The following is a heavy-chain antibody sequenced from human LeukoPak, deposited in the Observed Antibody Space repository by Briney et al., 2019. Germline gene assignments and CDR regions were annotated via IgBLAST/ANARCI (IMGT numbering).Heavy chain of an antibody. J-gene: IGHJ6*02. V-gene: IGHV3-11*01. D-gene: IGHD6-19*01. CDR3: ARVPALSIYSSGWEGTVSYYYYGMDV. Sequence: KPGGSLRLSCAASGFTSSDYYMSWIRQAPGKGLEWVSYISSSGTTKYYADSVKGRFTISRDNAKNSLYLQMNSLRAEDTAVYYCARVPALSIYSSGWEGTVSYYYYGMDVWGQGTTVTVSS. CDR1: GFTSSDYY. CDR2: ISSSGTTK.